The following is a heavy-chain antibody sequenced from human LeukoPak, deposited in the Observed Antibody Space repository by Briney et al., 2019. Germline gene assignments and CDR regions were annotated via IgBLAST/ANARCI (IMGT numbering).Heavy chain of an antibody. D-gene: IGHD3-16*01. CDR3: AKDRLGGPYFFHY. J-gene: IGHJ4*02. V-gene: IGHV3-30*18. CDR2: ISYYGSNK. CDR1: GFTFSSYG. Sequence: GGSLRLSCAASGFTFSSYGMHWVRQAPGKGLEWVAVISYYGSNKYYAVSVKGRFTISRDNSKNTLYLQINSLRAEDTAVYFCAKDRLGGPYFFHYWGQGTLVTVSS.